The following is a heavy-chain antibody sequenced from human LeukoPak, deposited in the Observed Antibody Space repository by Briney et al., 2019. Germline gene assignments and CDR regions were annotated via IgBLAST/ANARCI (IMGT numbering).Heavy chain of an antibody. Sequence: PSETLSLTCTVSGGSISGYYWSWIRQPPGKGLEWIGEINHSGSTNYNPSLKSRVTISVDTSKNQFSLKLSSVTAADTAVYYCARSRANCSSTSCYSGPSNWFDPWGQGTLVTVSS. CDR3: ARSRANCSSTSCYSGPSNWFDP. D-gene: IGHD2-2*02. CDR1: GGSISGYY. J-gene: IGHJ5*02. V-gene: IGHV4-34*01. CDR2: INHSGST.